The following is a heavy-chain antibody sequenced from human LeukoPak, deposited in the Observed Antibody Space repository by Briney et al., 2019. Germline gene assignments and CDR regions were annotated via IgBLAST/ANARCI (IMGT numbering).Heavy chain of an antibody. CDR1: GGAISSYY. V-gene: IGHV4-59*01. CDR2: IYYSGST. CDR3: ARGGYNWNDSYYYYMDV. J-gene: IGHJ6*03. D-gene: IGHD1-20*01. Sequence: SETLSLTCTVSGGAISSYYWSWIRQPPGKGLEWIGYIYYSGSTNYNPSLKSRVTISVDTSKNQFSLKLSSVTAADTAVYYCARGGYNWNDSYYYYMDVWGKGTMVTVSS.